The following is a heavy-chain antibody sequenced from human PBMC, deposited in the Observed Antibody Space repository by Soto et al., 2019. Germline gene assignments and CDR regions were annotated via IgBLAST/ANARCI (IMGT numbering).Heavy chain of an antibody. CDR1: GGSISSYY. Sequence: SETLSLTCTVSGGSISSYYWSWIRQPPGKRLEWIGYIYYSGSTNYNPSLNNRGTISVETSKNQFSLKLSSVTAADTAVYYCASEVGATAHFDYWGQGTLVPVSS. V-gene: IGHV4-59*01. CDR3: ASEVGATAHFDY. J-gene: IGHJ4*02. D-gene: IGHD1-26*01. CDR2: IYYSGST.